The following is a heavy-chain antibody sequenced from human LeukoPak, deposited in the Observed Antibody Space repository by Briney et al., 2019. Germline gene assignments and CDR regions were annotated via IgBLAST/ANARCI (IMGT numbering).Heavy chain of an antibody. CDR2: IYYSGST. CDR3: ARSITSSWYGDFQH. CDR1: GGSMSGYF. V-gene: IGHV4-59*01. J-gene: IGHJ1*01. D-gene: IGHD6-13*01. Sequence: SESLSLTGTFSGGSMSGYFSSWIRHPAGKCLEWIGYIYYSGSTNYNPSLKSRVTISVDTSKNQFSLKLSSVTAADTAVYYCARSITSSWYGDFQHWGQGALVTVSS.